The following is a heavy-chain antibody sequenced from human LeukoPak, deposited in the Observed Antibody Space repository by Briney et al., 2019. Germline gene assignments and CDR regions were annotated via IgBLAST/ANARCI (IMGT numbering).Heavy chain of an antibody. D-gene: IGHD1-26*01. CDR2: IYASGGT. CDR1: GGSISSYY. J-gene: IGHJ3*02. V-gene: IGHV4-4*09. Sequence: SETLSLTCTVSGGSISSYYWSWIRQPPGKGLEWIGYIYASGGTNYNPSLKSRVTISVDRSKNQFSLKLSSLTAADTAVYYCARSGSYFSFDIWGQGTMVTVSS. CDR3: ARSGSYFSFDI.